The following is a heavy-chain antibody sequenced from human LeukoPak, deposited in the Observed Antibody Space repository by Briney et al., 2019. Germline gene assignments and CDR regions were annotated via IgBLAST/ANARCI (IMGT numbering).Heavy chain of an antibody. CDR3: ARAVGHGSGSPRMDV. J-gene: IGHJ6*04. V-gene: IGHV3-48*01. D-gene: IGHD3-10*01. Sequence: PGGSLRLSWAAAGFTFSSHSMNWVRQAPGKGLEWVSYIISSSSTIYYADSVKGRFTISRDNAKNSLYLQMNSLRADDTAVYYCARAVGHGSGSPRMDVWGNGTTVTVSS. CDR1: GFTFSSHS. CDR2: IISSSSTI.